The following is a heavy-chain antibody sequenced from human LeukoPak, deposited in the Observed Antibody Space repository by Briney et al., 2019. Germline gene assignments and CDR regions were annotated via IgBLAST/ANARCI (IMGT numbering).Heavy chain of an antibody. J-gene: IGHJ3*02. Sequence: ASVKVSCKACGYIFTHYFVHWLRQAPGQGLEWMGWINSNTGGTNYVQKFQGRVTMTRDTSISTLYMELSSLRSDDTAVYYCATSSIVVVPAAIKSINHSFDIWGQGTMVTVSS. CDR3: ATSSIVVVPAAIKSINHSFDI. V-gene: IGHV1-2*02. D-gene: IGHD2-2*01. CDR1: GYIFTHYF. CDR2: INSNTGGT.